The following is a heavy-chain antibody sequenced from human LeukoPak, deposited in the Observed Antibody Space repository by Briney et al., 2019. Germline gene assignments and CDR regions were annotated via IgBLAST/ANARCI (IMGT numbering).Heavy chain of an antibody. CDR3: ATSMYSSGWFAFDI. D-gene: IGHD6-19*01. CDR1: GFTFSAYA. CDR2: ISVSGGGT. J-gene: IGHJ3*02. V-gene: IGHV3-23*01. Sequence: GGSLRLSCVASGFTFSAYAMTWVRQAPGKGLEWVSSISVSGGGTYYADSVRGRFTISRDNSKNTLYLQMNSLRAEDTAVYYCATSMYSSGWFAFDIWGQGTMVTVSS.